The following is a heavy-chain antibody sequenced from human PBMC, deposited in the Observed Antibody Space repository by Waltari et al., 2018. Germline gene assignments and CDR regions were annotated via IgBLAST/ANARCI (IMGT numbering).Heavy chain of an antibody. V-gene: IGHV4-39*01. CDR1: GGSISSSSYY. Sequence: QLQLQESGPGLVKPSETLSLTCPVSGGSISSSSYYWGWIRQPPGKGLEWIGSIYYSGSTYYNPSLKSRVTISVDTSKNQFSLKLSSVTAADTAVYYCARRRNWNFDYWGQGTLVTVSS. CDR2: IYYSGST. D-gene: IGHD1-1*01. J-gene: IGHJ4*02. CDR3: ARRRNWNFDY.